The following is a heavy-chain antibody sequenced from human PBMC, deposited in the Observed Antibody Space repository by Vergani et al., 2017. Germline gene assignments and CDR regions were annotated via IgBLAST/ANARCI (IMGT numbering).Heavy chain of an antibody. V-gene: IGHV1-69*01. CDR3: ARGDLGYCTNGVCYGVYYFDY. D-gene: IGHD2-8*01. J-gene: IGHJ4*02. CDR1: GGTFSSYA. CDR2: ILPIFGTA. Sequence: QVQLVQSGAEVKKPGSSVKVSCKASGGTFSSYAISWVRQAPGQGLEWMGGILPIFGTANYAQKLQGRVTITADESTSTAYMERSSLRSEDTAVYYCARGDLGYCTNGVCYGVYYFDYWGQGTLVTVSS.